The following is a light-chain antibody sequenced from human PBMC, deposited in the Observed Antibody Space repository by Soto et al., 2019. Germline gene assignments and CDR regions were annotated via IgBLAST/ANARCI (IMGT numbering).Light chain of an antibody. CDR3: QKYNSAPWT. Sequence: DIQMTQSPSSLSASVGDRVTITCRASQGISNYLAWYQQKPGKVPKLLIYAASTLQSGVPSRFSGSGSGTDYTLTISSLQTEDVASYYCQKYNSAPWTFGQGTKVEIK. V-gene: IGKV1-27*01. CDR2: AAS. CDR1: QGISNY. J-gene: IGKJ1*01.